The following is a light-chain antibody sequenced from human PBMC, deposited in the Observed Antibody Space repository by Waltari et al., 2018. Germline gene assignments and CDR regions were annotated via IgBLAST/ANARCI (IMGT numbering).Light chain of an antibody. CDR1: HPAVGVYNY. J-gene: IGLJ2*01. Sequence: QSALTQPPSASGSPGQSVTIPCPGTHPAVGVYNYVSWYQPHPGKAPKLMIYEVSKRPSGVPDRFSGSKSGNTASLTVSGLQAEDEADYYCSSYAGSDNLIFGGGTKLTVL. V-gene: IGLV2-8*01. CDR2: EVS. CDR3: SSYAGSDNLI.